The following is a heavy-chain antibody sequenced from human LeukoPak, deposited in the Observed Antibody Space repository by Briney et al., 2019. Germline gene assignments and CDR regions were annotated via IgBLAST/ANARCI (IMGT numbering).Heavy chain of an antibody. CDR1: GYTFTTYY. Sequence: ASVKVSCKASGYTFTTYYMHWVRQAPGQGLEWVGIINPRGGGTTYAQKFQGRVTMTRDTSTSTVYMELSSLKSADTAVYYCARGGGPGNYPFDFWGQGTLVTVSS. D-gene: IGHD1-7*01. J-gene: IGHJ4*02. V-gene: IGHV1-46*01. CDR3: ARGGGPGNYPFDF. CDR2: INPRGGGT.